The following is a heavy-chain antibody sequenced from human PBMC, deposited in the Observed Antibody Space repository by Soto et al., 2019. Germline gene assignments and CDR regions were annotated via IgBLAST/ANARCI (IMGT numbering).Heavy chain of an antibody. D-gene: IGHD2-2*01. V-gene: IGHV2-5*02. Sequence: SGPTLVNPTQTLTLTCTFSGFSLNTRGVGVGWIRQPPGKALEWLALISWDGEKRYSPSLKSRLTVTKDTSENQVVLTMTNMDPVDTATYYCAHRGEYQLPWNRWFDPWGKGTLVTVSS. CDR3: AHRGEYQLPWNRWFDP. CDR2: ISWDGEK. CDR1: GFSLNTRGVG. J-gene: IGHJ5*02.